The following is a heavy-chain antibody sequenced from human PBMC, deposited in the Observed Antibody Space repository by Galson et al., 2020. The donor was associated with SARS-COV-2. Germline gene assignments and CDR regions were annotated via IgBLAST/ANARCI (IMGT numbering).Heavy chain of an antibody. CDR3: ATSARLPHRLYHPNDAFDI. CDR2: INAYNGNT. V-gene: IGHV1-18*01. D-gene: IGHD2-15*01. J-gene: IGHJ3*02. CDR1: GYTFTSYG. Sequence: ASVKVSCKASGYTFTSYGIHWVRQAPGQGLEWMGWINAYNGNTNYAQKLQGRVTMTTDTSISTAYMELRSLRSDDTAVYYCATSARLPHRLYHPNDAFDIWGQGTMVTVSS.